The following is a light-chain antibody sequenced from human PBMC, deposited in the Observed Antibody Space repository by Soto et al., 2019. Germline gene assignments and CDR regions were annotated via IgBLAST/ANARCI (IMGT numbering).Light chain of an antibody. CDR3: QQYGSSPYT. CDR1: QSVSTNY. Sequence: EIVLTQSPGTLSLSPGERATLSCRASQSVSTNYLAWYQQKPGQSPRLLIYGATRRATGITDRFSCSGSGTDFILTISRLEPEDFALYFCQQYGSSPYTFAQGTKLDIK. J-gene: IGKJ2*01. CDR2: GAT. V-gene: IGKV3-20*01.